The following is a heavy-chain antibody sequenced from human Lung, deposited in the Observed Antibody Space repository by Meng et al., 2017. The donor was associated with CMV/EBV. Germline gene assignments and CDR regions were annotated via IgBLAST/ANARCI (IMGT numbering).Heavy chain of an antibody. D-gene: IGHD6-13*01. CDR2: INPNSGGT. CDR1: GYTFTGYY. CDR3: ARELEQQLSGMDV. Sequence: ASVKVSCKASGYTFTGYYIHWVRQAPGQGLEWMGWINPNSGGTNYALKFQGRVTMTRDTSINTAYMELSRLRSDDTAVYYCARELEQQLSGMDVWGQGTKVXVSS. V-gene: IGHV1-2*02. J-gene: IGHJ6*02.